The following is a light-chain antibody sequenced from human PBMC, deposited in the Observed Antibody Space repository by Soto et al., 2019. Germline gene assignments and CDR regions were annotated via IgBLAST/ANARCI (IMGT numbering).Light chain of an antibody. CDR2: EVS. CDR3: NSYAGSNNFRV. CDR1: SSDVGGYNY. V-gene: IGLV2-8*01. J-gene: IGLJ3*02. Sequence: QSALTRPPSASGSPGQSVTISCTGTSSDVGGYNYVSWYQQHPGKAPKLMIYEVSKRPSGVPDRFSGSKSGNTASLTVSGLQAEDEADYYCNSYAGSNNFRVFGGGTQLTVL.